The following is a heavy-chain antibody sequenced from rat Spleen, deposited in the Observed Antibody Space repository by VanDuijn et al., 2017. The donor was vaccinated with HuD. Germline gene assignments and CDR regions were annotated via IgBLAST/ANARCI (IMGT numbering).Heavy chain of an antibody. Sequence: EVQLVESGGGLVQPGNSLKLSCAASGFTFSDYAMAWVRQSPKKGLEWVATIIYDGSSTYYRDSVKGRFTISRDNAKSTLYLQMNSLRSEDTATYYCTRNWDYWGQGVMVTVSS. V-gene: IGHV5-17*01. CDR2: IIYDGSST. D-gene: IGHD3-6*01. CDR1: GFTFSDYA. J-gene: IGHJ2*01. CDR3: TRNWDY.